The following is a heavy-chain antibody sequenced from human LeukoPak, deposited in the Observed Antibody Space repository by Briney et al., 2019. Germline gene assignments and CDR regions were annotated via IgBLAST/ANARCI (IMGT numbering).Heavy chain of an antibody. D-gene: IGHD6-19*01. Sequence: PGGSLRLSCAASGFTFSSYRMNWVRQAPGKGLEWVSFISSSGSDMFYADSVKGRFTISRDNAKNSAYLQMNSLRAEDTAVYYCARVHSAGSLFYFDYWGQGILVTVSS. J-gene: IGHJ4*02. V-gene: IGHV3-21*01. CDR2: ISSSGSDM. CDR3: ARVHSAGSLFYFDY. CDR1: GFTFSSYR.